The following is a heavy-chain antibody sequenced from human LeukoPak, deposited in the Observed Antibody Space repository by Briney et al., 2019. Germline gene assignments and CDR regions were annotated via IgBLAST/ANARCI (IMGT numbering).Heavy chain of an antibody. D-gene: IGHD3-22*01. Sequence: SETLSLTCTVSGGSISSGDYYWSWIRQPPGKGLEWIGYIYYSGSTYYNPSLKSRVTTSVDTSKNQFSLKLSSVTAADTAVYYCARDCLDSGCYYYGMDVWGQGTTVTVSS. CDR3: ARDCLDSGCYYYGMDV. J-gene: IGHJ6*02. CDR1: GGSISSGDYY. V-gene: IGHV4-30-4*01. CDR2: IYYSGST.